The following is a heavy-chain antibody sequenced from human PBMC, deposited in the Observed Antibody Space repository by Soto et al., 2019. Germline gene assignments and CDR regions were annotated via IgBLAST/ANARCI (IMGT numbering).Heavy chain of an antibody. Sequence: SETLCLPWAVYGGSFSGYYCRWIRQPPGKGQEWSGELNHSGSTNYNPSLKSRVTISVDPSKNQFSLKLSSVTAVDTAVYYCARGRLRYCSSTSCRQYYYYYGMDVWGQGTTVTGSS. CDR2: LNHSGST. J-gene: IGHJ6*02. CDR1: GGSFSGYY. V-gene: IGHV4-34*01. CDR3: ARGRLRYCSSTSCRQYYYYYGMDV. D-gene: IGHD2-2*01.